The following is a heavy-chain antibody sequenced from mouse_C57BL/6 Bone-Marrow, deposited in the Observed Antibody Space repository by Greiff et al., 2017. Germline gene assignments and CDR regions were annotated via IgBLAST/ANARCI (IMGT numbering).Heavy chain of an antibody. CDR3: ARKLGREEKYFDY. J-gene: IGHJ2*01. D-gene: IGHD4-1*01. CDR1: GYTFTSYG. CDR2: IYPRSGNT. Sequence: QVQLQQSGAELARPGASVKLSCKASGYTFTSYGISWVKQRTGQGLEWIGEIYPRSGNTYYNEKFKGKATLTADKSSSTAYMELRSLTSEDSAVYFCARKLGREEKYFDYWGQGTTVTVSS. V-gene: IGHV1-81*01.